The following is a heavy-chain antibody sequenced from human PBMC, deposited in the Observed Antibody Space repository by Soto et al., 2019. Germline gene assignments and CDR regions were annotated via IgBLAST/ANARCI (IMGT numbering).Heavy chain of an antibody. D-gene: IGHD6-25*01. Sequence: EVQLVESGGGLVQPGRSLRLSCAASAFTFEENAMHWVRQAPGKGLEWVSSISWNSGSIDYADSVKGRFTISRDNAKKSLYLQMNSLRAEDTALYYCTKSRPYYFGLDVWGQGTTVTVSS. CDR2: ISWNSGSI. J-gene: IGHJ6*02. V-gene: IGHV3-9*01. CDR3: TKSRPYYFGLDV. CDR1: AFTFEENA.